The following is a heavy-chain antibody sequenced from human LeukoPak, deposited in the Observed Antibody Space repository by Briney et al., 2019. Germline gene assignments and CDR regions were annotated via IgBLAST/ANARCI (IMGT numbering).Heavy chain of an antibody. CDR2: ISYDGSNK. D-gene: IGHD1-26*01. CDR1: GFTFSSYG. J-gene: IGHJ6*02. V-gene: IGHV3-30*18. CDR3: AKLLDHSRGFYYNAMDV. Sequence: PGGSLRLSCAASGFTFSSYGMHWVRQAPGKGLEWVAVISYDGSNKYYADSVKGRFTISRDNSKNTLSLQMNTLRAEDTAVYYCAKLLDHSRGFYYNAMDVWGRGTTVTVSS.